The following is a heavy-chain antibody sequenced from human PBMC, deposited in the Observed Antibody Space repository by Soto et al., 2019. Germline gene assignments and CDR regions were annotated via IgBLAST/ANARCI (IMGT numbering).Heavy chain of an antibody. Sequence: QVQLVQSGAEVKKPGSSVKVSCKASGGTFSSYTISWVRQAPGQGLEWMGRIIPILGIANYAQKFQGRVTITAAKSTSTAYMELSSLRSEDTAVYYCARVVYGDYAFDIWGQGTMVTVSS. V-gene: IGHV1-69*02. CDR3: ARVVYGDYAFDI. J-gene: IGHJ3*02. CDR1: GGTFSSYT. D-gene: IGHD4-17*01. CDR2: IIPILGIA.